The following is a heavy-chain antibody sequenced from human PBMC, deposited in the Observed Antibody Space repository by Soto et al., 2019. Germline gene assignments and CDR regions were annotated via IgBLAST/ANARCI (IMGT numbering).Heavy chain of an antibody. V-gene: IGHV3-7*01. D-gene: IGHD4-17*01. Sequence: VGSLRLSCYTSGFTFSRHWMTWARQAPGKGLEWVANLNEDGSLTYYLDSVKGRFTISRDNSKNSVYLQMNILGDADTAVYYCARGGAAYAEAESWGQGTLVTVSS. CDR3: ARGGAAYAEAES. J-gene: IGHJ4*02. CDR2: LNEDGSLT. CDR1: GFTFSRHW.